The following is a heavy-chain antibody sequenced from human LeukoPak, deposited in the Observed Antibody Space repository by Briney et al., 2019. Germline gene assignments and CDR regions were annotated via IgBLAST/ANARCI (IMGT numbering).Heavy chain of an antibody. V-gene: IGHV3-48*03. CDR3: ARVGALSISWLLY. J-gene: IGHJ4*02. Sequence: PGGSLRLSCAASGFTFSSYEMNWVRQAPGKGLEWVSSISRSATTIYYADSVKGRFTISRDNAKNSLYLQMNSLRAEDTAVYFCARVGALSISWLLYWGQGTLVTVSS. CDR1: GFTFSSYE. CDR2: ISRSATTI. D-gene: IGHD6-13*01.